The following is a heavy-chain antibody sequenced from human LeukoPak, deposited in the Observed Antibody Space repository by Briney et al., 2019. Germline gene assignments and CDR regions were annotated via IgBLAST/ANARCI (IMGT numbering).Heavy chain of an antibody. D-gene: IGHD6-19*01. CDR1: GYTFTGYY. CDR2: INPNSGGT. CDR3: ARGRDSGWYLFDY. Sequence: ASVKVSCKASGYTFTGYYMHWVRQAPGQGLEWMGRINPNSGGTNYAQKFQGRVTMIRDTSISTAYMELSRLRSDDTAVYYCARGRDSGWYLFDYWGQGTLVTVSS. V-gene: IGHV1-2*06. J-gene: IGHJ4*02.